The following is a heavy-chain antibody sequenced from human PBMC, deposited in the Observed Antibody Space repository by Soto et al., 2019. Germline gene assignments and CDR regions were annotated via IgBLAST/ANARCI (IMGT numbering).Heavy chain of an antibody. CDR3: ARLRVGVNWYFDL. V-gene: IGHV3-11*06. CDR1: GFTFGDYY. D-gene: IGHD1-26*01. CDR2: VSSTRRYT. J-gene: IGHJ2*01. Sequence: PGGSLRLSCEASGFTFGDYYMSWVRQAPGKGLEWVSFVSSTRRYTKYSDSVGGRFTVSRDNGKNSLHLQLNSLRVEDTAVYYCARLRVGVNWYFDLWGRGTLVTVSS.